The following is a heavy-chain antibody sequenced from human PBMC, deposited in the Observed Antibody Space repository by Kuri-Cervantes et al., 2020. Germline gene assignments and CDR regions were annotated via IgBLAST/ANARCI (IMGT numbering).Heavy chain of an antibody. CDR2: ITGSSGTI. J-gene: IGHJ4*02. Sequence: GGSLRLSCAASGFTFSNAWMSGVRQAPGKGLEWLSYITGSSGTIYYADSVKGRFTISRDNAKNSLYLQMNSLRAEDTAVYYCARDSHYGWYGVDYWGQGTLVTVSS. V-gene: IGHV3-48*04. D-gene: IGHD6-19*01. CDR1: GFTFSNAW. CDR3: ARDSHYGWYGVDY.